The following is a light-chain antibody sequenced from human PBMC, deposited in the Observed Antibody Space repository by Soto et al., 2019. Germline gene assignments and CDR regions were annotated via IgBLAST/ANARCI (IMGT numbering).Light chain of an antibody. CDR1: QSVSSN. J-gene: IGKJ4*01. CDR3: QQYNNWPPEIT. V-gene: IGKV3-15*01. Sequence: EIVMTQSPATLSVSPGERATLSCRASQSVSSNLAWNQQKPGQAPRLLIYGASTRATGIPARFSGSGSGTVFTLSISSLQSEDFAVYFCQQYNNWPPEITFGGGTKVEIK. CDR2: GAS.